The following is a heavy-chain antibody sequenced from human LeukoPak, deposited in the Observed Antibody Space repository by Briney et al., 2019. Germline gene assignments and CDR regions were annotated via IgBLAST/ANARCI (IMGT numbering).Heavy chain of an antibody. CDR1: GFTFSSYS. CDR2: ISSSSSYI. J-gene: IGHJ4*02. Sequence: GGSLRLSCAASGFTFSSYSMNWVRQAPGKGLEWVSSISSSSSYIYYVDSVKGRFTISRDNAKNSLYLQMNSLRAEDTAVYYCARAVPATAMDYWGQGTLVTVSS. V-gene: IGHV3-21*01. D-gene: IGHD2-2*01. CDR3: ARAVPATAMDY.